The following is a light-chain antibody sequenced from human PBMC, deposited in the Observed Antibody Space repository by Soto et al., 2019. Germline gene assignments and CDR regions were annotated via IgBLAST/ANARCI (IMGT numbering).Light chain of an antibody. Sequence: DIQMTQSPSSLSASVGDRISITCRASQSVSSYLNWYQQKPGKDPXXLIYAASHLQTGVPSRFRGSGSATHFPLTISSLQPEDSATYYCQQSYRAVTFGQGTRREIK. V-gene: IGKV1-39*01. CDR2: AAS. J-gene: IGKJ5*01. CDR3: QQSYRAVT. CDR1: QSVSSY.